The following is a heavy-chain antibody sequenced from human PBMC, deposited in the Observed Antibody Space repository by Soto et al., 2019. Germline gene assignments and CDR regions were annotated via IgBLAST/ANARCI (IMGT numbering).Heavy chain of an antibody. CDR1: GGSISSVDYC. V-gene: IGHV4-61*08. CDR2: IYYSGNT. Sequence: PSETLSLTCTVSGGSISSVDYCWSWIRQPPGKGLEWIGYIYYSGNTNYNPSLKSRVTISVDTSKNQFSLKLSSVTAADMAVYYCGRVLSGRGNWFDLWGQGTLVTVSS. J-gene: IGHJ5*02. D-gene: IGHD1-1*01. CDR3: GRVLSGRGNWFDL.